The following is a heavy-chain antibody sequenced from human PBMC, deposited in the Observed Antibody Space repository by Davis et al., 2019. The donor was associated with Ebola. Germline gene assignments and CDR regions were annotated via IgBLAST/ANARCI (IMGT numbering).Heavy chain of an antibody. Sequence: AASVKVSCKASGGTFSSYAINWVRQATGQGLEWMGWMNPNSGNTGYAQKFQGRVTMTRNTSISTAYMELSSLRSEDTAVYYCARADNWNGWYYYGMDVWGQGTTVTVSS. CDR2: MNPNSGNT. CDR3: ARADNWNGWYYYGMDV. D-gene: IGHD1-1*01. J-gene: IGHJ6*02. V-gene: IGHV1-8*02. CDR1: GGTFSSYA.